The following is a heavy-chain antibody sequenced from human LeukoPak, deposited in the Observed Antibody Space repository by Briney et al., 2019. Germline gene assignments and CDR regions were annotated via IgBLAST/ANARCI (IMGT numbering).Heavy chain of an antibody. Sequence: ASVKVSCKASGYTFTDYYMHWVRQAPGQGLEWMGWINPNSGGTKYAQKFQGRVTMTRDTSTSTVYMELSSLRSDDTAVYYCARDLGGSYQDYWGQGTLVTVSS. J-gene: IGHJ4*02. CDR3: ARDLGGSYQDY. CDR2: INPNSGGT. CDR1: GYTFTDYY. V-gene: IGHV1-2*02. D-gene: IGHD1-26*01.